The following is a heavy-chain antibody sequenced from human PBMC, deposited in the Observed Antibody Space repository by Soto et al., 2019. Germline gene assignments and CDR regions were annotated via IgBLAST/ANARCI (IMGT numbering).Heavy chain of an antibody. CDR3: ASLSRVKSFDY. J-gene: IGHJ4*02. CDR1: GGSVSSYD. V-gene: IGHV4-59*02. CDR2: IYYSGST. Sequence: SETLSLTCTVSGGSVSSYDWSWIRQPPGKGLEWIGYIYYSGSTNYNPSLKSRVTISVDTSKNQFSLKLSSVTAADTAVYYCASLSRVKSFDYWGQGTLVTVSS. D-gene: IGHD4-17*01.